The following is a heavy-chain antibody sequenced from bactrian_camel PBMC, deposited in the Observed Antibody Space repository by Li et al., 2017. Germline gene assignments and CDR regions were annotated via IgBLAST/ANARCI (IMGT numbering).Heavy chain of an antibody. V-gene: IGHV3S53*01. CDR1: GDTFSSYY. J-gene: IGHJ4*01. Sequence: VQLVESGGGSVEAGGSLRLSCVLSGDTFSSYYMAWFRKEREAVAAIDTSGSATYTYSVKGRFTISRDDMKNTLYLQMNNLQPEDTARYYCAAEVSQLSSLVLEFCWGRANEYNLWGQGTQVTVS. CDR3: AAEVSQLSSLVLEFCWGRANEYNL. D-gene: IGHD1*01. CDR2: IDTSGSA.